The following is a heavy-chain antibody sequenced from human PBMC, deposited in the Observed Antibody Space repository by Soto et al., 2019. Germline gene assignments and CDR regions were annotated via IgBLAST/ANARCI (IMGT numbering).Heavy chain of an antibody. Sequence: PAQSLRLSWAGSGFIFSNYGMHWGRHPPGKGPAWVAVISYGGGKSYSHSGKGRFTIPRDNSKKTLYPQMDRLRTEDTAVYYCARDLESSSSPNLWGQGT. J-gene: IGHJ4*02. CDR1: GFIFSNYG. CDR3: ARDLESSSSPNL. CDR2: ISYGGGK. D-gene: IGHD6-13*01. V-gene: IGHV3-30*03.